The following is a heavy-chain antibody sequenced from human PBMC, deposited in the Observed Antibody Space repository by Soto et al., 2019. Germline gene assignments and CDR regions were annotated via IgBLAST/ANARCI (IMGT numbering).Heavy chain of an antibody. CDR3: ARGERGGGMDV. CDR1: GFTFSSYG. J-gene: IGHJ6*02. Sequence: QVQLVESGGGVVQPGRSLRLSCAASGFTFSSYGMHWVRQAPGKGLEWVAVIWYDGSNKYYADSVKGRFTISRDNSKNTLYLQMNSQRAEDRAVYYCARGERGGGMDVWGQGTTVTVSS. D-gene: IGHD3-10*01. CDR2: IWYDGSNK. V-gene: IGHV3-33*01.